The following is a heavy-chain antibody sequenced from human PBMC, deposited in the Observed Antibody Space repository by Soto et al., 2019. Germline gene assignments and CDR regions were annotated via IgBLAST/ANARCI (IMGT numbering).Heavy chain of an antibody. CDR3: AKDQGSSWCEIDY. D-gene: IGHD6-13*01. CDR2: ISGSGGST. Sequence: EVQLLESGGGLVQPGGSLRLSCAASGFTFSNYAVTWVRQAPGKGLEWVSTISGSGGSTYYADSVKGRFTISRDNSKNTLYLQMNSVRAEDTAVYYCAKDQGSSWCEIDYWGQGTLVTVSS. CDR1: GFTFSNYA. V-gene: IGHV3-23*01. J-gene: IGHJ4*02.